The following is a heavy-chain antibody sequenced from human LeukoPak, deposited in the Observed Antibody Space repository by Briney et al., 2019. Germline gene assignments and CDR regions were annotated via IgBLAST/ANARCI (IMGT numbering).Heavy chain of an antibody. Sequence: SSETLSLTCTVSGGSISSGSYYWSWIRQPAGKGLEWIGRIYTSGSTNYNPSLKSRVTISVDTSKNQFSLKLSSVTAADTAVYYCARVVRERWLQLVDYWGQGTLVTDSS. V-gene: IGHV4-61*02. CDR3: ARVVRERWLQLVDY. J-gene: IGHJ4*02. CDR2: IYTSGST. D-gene: IGHD5-24*01. CDR1: GGSISSGSYY.